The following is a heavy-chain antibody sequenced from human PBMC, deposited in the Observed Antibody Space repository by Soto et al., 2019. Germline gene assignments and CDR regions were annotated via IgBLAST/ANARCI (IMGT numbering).Heavy chain of an antibody. V-gene: IGHV4-30-4*01. Sequence: SETLSLTCTVSGGSISSGDYYWSWIRQPPGKGLEWIGYIYYSGSTYYNPSLKSRVTISVDTSKNQFSLKLSSVTAADTAVYYCARVNPLGYCSGGSCYPTYYFDYWGQGTLVTVSS. CDR2: IYYSGST. CDR1: GGSISSGDYY. CDR3: ARVNPLGYCSGGSCYPTYYFDY. D-gene: IGHD2-15*01. J-gene: IGHJ4*02.